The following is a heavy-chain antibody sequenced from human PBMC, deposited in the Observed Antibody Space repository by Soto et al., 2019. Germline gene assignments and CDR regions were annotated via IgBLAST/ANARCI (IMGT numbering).Heavy chain of an antibody. CDR3: ARHKGGYYSGVDV. J-gene: IGHJ6*02. Sequence: SETLSLTCTVSGGSISSNIYYWAWIRQPPGKGLEWIGNIYYSGTTYYNPSLKSRVTISVDTSKNQFSLKLSSVTAADTAVYYCARHKGGYYSGVDVWGQGTTVTVPS. CDR2: IYYSGTT. D-gene: IGHD3-16*01. V-gene: IGHV4-39*01. CDR1: GGSISSNIYY.